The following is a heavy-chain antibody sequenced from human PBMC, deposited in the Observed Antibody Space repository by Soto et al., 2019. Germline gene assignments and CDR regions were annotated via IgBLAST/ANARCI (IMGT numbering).Heavy chain of an antibody. V-gene: IGHV4-59*01. CDR1: GGSISSYY. D-gene: IGHD6-13*01. J-gene: IGHJ4*02. CDR3: AREGIAAAGSFDY. Sequence: SETLSLTCTVSGGSISSYYWSWIRQPPGKGLEWIGYIYYSGSTNYNPSLKSRVTISVDTSKNQFSLKLSSVTAADTAVYYCAREGIAAAGSFDYWGQGTLVTVSS. CDR2: IYYSGST.